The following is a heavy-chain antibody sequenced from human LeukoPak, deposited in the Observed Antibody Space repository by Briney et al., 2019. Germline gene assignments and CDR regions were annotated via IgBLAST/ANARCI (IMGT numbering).Heavy chain of an antibody. CDR1: GGSSSGYY. V-gene: IGHV4-59*08. J-gene: IGHJ4*02. Sequence: SETLSLTCAVYGGSSSGYYWSWIRQPPGKGLEWIGYIYYSGSTNYNPSLKSRVTISVDTSKNQFSLKLSSVTAADTAVYYCARHSRRGNHIDYWGQGTLVTVSS. CDR3: ARHSRRGNHIDY. CDR2: IYYSGST. D-gene: IGHD1-14*01.